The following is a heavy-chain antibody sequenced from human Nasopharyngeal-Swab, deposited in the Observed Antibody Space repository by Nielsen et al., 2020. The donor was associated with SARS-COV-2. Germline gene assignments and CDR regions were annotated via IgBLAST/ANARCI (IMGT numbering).Heavy chain of an antibody. V-gene: IGHV1-18*01. D-gene: IGHD2-2*01. J-gene: IGHJ4*02. CDR1: GYTFSSYG. CDR2: ISAYNGNT. Sequence: ASGQASCKASGYTFSSYGMSGVGQAAGQGLEWVGWISAYNGNTNYAQKLQGRVTMTTDTSTSTAYMELRSLRSDDTAVYYCARVGTLVMEYQLLMESDYWGQGTLVTVSS. CDR3: ARVGTLVMEYQLLMESDY.